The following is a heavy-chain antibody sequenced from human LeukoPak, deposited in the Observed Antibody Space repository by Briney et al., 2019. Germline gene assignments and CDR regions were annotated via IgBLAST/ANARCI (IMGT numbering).Heavy chain of an antibody. CDR2: ISYDGSNK. Sequence: GGSLRLSCAASGFTFSSYAMHWVRQAPGKGLEWVAVISYDGSNKYYADSVKGRFTISRDNSKNTLYLQMSSLRAEDTAVYYCAKFLAVIAARDSLYFQHWGQGTLVTVSS. CDR1: GFTFSSYA. D-gene: IGHD6-6*01. CDR3: AKFLAVIAARDSLYFQH. J-gene: IGHJ1*01. V-gene: IGHV3-30-3*02.